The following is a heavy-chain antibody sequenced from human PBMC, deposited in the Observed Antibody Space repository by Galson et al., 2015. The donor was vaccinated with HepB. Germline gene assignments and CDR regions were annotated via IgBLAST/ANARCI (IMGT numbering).Heavy chain of an antibody. CDR2: IYYSGST. J-gene: IGHJ6*02. D-gene: IGHD5-18*01. CDR3: ARVGGEGIQPFYGMDV. Sequence: ISSYYWSWIRQPPGKGLEWIGYIYYSGSTNYNPSLKSRVTISVDTSENQFSLKLSSVTAADTAVYYCARVGGEGIQPFYGMDVWGQGTTVTVSS. CDR1: ISSYY. V-gene: IGHV4-59*01.